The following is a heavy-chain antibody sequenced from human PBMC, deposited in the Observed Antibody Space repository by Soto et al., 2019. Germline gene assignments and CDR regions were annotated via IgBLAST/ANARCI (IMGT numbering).Heavy chain of an antibody. Sequence: QVQLVQSGAEVKKPGASVKVSCKASGYTFTSCDINWVRQATGQGLEWMGWMNPNSGNTGYAQKVKGRVTMTRNTSISTAYMELSSLRSEDTAVYYCARGVDRSGFDFNYWGQGTLVTVSS. CDR2: MNPNSGNT. CDR3: ARGVDRSGFDFNY. CDR1: GYTFTSCD. D-gene: IGHD5-12*01. V-gene: IGHV1-8*01. J-gene: IGHJ4*02.